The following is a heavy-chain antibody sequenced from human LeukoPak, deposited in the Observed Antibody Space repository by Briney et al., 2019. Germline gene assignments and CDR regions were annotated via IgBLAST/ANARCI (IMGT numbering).Heavy chain of an antibody. CDR3: ARGGSRSYTSSTLDY. CDR2: VYYSGST. V-gene: IGHV4-59*01. CDR1: IGSISAYY. D-gene: IGHD6-6*01. Sequence: SETLSLTCTVSIGSISAYYWNWIRQPPGKGLEWIGSVYYSGSTNYNPTLKSRVTISVDTSKNRFSLNLSSVTAADTAVYYCARGGSRSYTSSTLDYWGQGTLVTVSS. J-gene: IGHJ4*02.